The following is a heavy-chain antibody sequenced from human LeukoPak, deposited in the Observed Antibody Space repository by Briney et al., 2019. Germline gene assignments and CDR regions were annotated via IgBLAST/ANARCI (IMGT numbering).Heavy chain of an antibody. CDR3: ARVTDISGWYFDY. CDR1: GGSISSHY. Sequence: SETLSLTCTVSGGSISSHYWSWIRQPPGKGLEWIGYIYYSGSTNYNPSLNSRVTISVDTSKNQFSLKLSSVTAADTALYYCARVTDISGWYFDYWGQGTLVTVSS. CDR2: IYYSGST. D-gene: IGHD6-19*01. V-gene: IGHV4-59*11. J-gene: IGHJ4*02.